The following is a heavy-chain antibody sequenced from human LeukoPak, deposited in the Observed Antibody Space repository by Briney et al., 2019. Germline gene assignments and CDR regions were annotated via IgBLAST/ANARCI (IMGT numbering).Heavy chain of an antibody. V-gene: IGHV4-34*01. D-gene: IGHD2-15*01. CDR1: GGSFSGYY. CDR2: INHSGST. CDR3: ARWPRYCSGGSCYYRYYYGMDV. Sequence: NPSETLSLTCAVYGGSFSGYYWSWIRQPPGKGLEWIGEINHSGSTNYNPSLKSRVTISVDTSKNQFSLKLSSVTAADTAVYYCARWPRYCSGGSCYYRYYYGMDVWGQGTTVTVSS. J-gene: IGHJ6*02.